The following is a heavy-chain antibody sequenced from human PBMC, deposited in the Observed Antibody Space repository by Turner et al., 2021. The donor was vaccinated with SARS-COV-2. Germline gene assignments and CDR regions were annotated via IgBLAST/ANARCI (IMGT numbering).Heavy chain of an antibody. J-gene: IGHJ3*02. V-gene: IGHV3-30*18. CDR3: AKPLYDILTGYYGEDAFDI. Sequence: QVQLVESGGGVVQPGRSLRLSCAASGFTFSSYGMHWVRKAPGKWLEWVAGISSDGSNKYYADSVKGRFTISRDNSKNTLYLQMNSLRAEDTAVYYCAKPLYDILTGYYGEDAFDIWGQGTMVTVSS. CDR2: ISSDGSNK. D-gene: IGHD3-9*01. CDR1: GFTFSSYG.